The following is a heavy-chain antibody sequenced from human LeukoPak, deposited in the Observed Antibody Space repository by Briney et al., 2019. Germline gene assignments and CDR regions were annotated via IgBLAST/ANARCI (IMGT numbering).Heavy chain of an antibody. Sequence: PGGSLRLSCAAPGFTFSSYAMSWVRQAPGKGLEWVSGRNGGNTGYADSVKGRFTISRDNAQNSLYLQMNSLRAEDTALYYCARVASNYDFDYWGQGTLVSVSS. J-gene: IGHJ4*02. CDR3: ARVASNYDFDY. D-gene: IGHD4-11*01. CDR1: GFTFSSYA. V-gene: IGHV3-20*04. CDR2: RNGGNT.